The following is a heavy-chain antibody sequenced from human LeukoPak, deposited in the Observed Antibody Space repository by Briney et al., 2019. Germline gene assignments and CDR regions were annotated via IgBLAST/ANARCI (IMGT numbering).Heavy chain of an antibody. V-gene: IGHV4-4*07. CDR3: AVGRPRNATRLDDGYDF. D-gene: IGHD1-1*01. CDR2: ISTSGRT. Sequence: SETLSLTCTVSGGSITTYYWSWIRQPAGKGMEWIGRISTSGRTNYNPSLKSRLTMSADTSKNQFSLILNSVTAADTAVYYCAVGRPRNATRLDDGYDFWGQGTMVTVSS. CDR1: GGSITTYY. J-gene: IGHJ3*01.